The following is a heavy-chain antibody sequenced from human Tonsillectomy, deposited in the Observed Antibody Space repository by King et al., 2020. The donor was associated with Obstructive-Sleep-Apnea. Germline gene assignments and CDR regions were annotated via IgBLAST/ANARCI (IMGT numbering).Heavy chain of an antibody. CDR3: ASGDYDILTGSLYYYGMDV. J-gene: IGHJ6*02. CDR1: GGSISSSSYY. V-gene: IGHV4-39*07. CDR2: IYYSGST. Sequence: LQLQESGPGLVKPSETLSLTCTVSGGSISSSSYYWGWIRQPPGKGLEWIGSIYYSGSTYYNPSRKSRVTISVDTSKNQFSLKLSSVTAADTAVYYCASGDYDILTGSLYYYGMDVWGQGTTVTVSS. D-gene: IGHD3-9*01.